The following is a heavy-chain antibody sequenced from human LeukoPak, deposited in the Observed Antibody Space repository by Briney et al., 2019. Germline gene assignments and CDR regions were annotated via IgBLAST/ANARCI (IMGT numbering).Heavy chain of an antibody. V-gene: IGHV3-30*18. CDR1: GFTFSSYG. CDR3: AKARGTYYFDC. CDR2: ITYDGSNE. J-gene: IGHJ4*02. Sequence: GGSLRLSCAASGFTFSSYGMLWVRQAPGKGLEWLAVITYDGSNEYYAHSVKGRFTISRDNSKNTLFLQMNSLRPEDTAVYYCAKARGTYYFDCWGQGTLVTVSS. D-gene: IGHD6-25*01.